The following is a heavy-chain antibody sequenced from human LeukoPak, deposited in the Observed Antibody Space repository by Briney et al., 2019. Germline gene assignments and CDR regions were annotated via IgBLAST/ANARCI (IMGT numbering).Heavy chain of an antibody. V-gene: IGHV4-59*01. CDR3: ARGGYGRPDY. CDR1: GGSITSDY. D-gene: IGHD5-12*01. J-gene: IGHJ4*02. Sequence: SETLSLTCTVSGGSITSDYWSWIRQPPGKGLEWIAYTHYSGSTNYNPSLKSRVTISVDTSKNQLSLKLSSVTAADTAVYYCARGGYGRPDYWGQGTLVTVSS. CDR2: THYSGST.